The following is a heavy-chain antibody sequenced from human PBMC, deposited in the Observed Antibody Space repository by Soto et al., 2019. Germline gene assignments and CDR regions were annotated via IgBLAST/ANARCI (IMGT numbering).Heavy chain of an antibody. CDR2: IYYSGST. J-gene: IGHJ6*03. CDR3: ATLKITPGKYYYYYYMDV. D-gene: IGHD3-16*01. CDR1: GGSISSSSYY. V-gene: IGHV4-39*01. Sequence: KPSETLSLTCTVSGGSISSSSYYWGWIRQPPGKGLEWIGSIYYSGSTYYNPSLKSRVTISVDTSKNQFSLKLSSVTAADTAVYYCATLKITPGKYYYYYYMDVWGKGTTVTVSS.